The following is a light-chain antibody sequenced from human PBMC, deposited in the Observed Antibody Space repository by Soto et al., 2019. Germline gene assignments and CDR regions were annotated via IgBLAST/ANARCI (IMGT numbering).Light chain of an antibody. CDR1: TSDVGGYEY. V-gene: IGLV2-8*01. J-gene: IGLJ1*01. CDR2: EVN. Sequence: QSVLTQPPSASGSPGQSVTISCTGSTSDVGGYEYVSWYQQHPGKAPKLMIFEVNKRPSGVPNRFSGSKSGNTASLTVSGLQSEDEGHYYCQFYDKRLTAYVFGTGTKVTVL. CDR3: QFYDKRLTAYV.